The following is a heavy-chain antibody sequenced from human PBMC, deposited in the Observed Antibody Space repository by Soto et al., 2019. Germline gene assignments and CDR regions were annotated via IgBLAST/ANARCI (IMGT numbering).Heavy chain of an antibody. J-gene: IGHJ6*02. Sequence: LSLTCAVSGGSLSGYYWSWIRQPPGKGLESIGEISDSGSTNYNPSLKSRVTMSVDTSKNQFSLKLSSATAADTAVYYCARGLRASYGVRLSYFYYGMDVWGRGTTVTVSS. CDR3: ARGLRASYGVRLSYFYYGMDV. CDR2: ISDSGST. CDR1: GGSLSGYY. D-gene: IGHD3-10*01. V-gene: IGHV4-34*01.